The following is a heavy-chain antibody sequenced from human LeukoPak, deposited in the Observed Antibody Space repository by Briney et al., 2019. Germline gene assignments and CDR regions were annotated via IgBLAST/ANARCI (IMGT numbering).Heavy chain of an antibody. V-gene: IGHV3-30*04. D-gene: IGHD5-18*01. CDR2: ISFDESNK. Sequence: GGSLRLSCAASGFTFTSYEMNWVRQAPGKGLEWVAVISFDESNKYYADSVKGRFTISRDNSKNTLYLQMNSLRAEDTAVYYCAKEGGIHTALDYWGQGTLVTVSS. CDR3: AKEGGIHTALDY. J-gene: IGHJ4*02. CDR1: GFTFTSYE.